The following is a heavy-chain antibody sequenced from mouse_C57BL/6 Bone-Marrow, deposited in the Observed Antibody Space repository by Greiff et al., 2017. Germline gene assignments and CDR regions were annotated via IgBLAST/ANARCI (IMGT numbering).Heavy chain of an antibody. CDR1: GYSITRWYY. J-gene: IGHJ2*01. CDR2: ISYDGSN. CDR3: ARATTVPDY. D-gene: IGHD1-1*01. V-gene: IGHV3-6*01. Sequence: ESGPGLVKPCPSLSLTCSVTGYSITRWYYWDLVPPFPGNKLEWMGHISYDGSNNYNPSLKNRISITRDTSKNQFFLKLNSVTTEDSATYYCARATTVPDYWGQGTTLTVSS.